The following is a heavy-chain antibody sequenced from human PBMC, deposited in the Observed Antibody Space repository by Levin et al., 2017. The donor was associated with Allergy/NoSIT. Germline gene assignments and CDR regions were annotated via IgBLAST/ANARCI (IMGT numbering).Heavy chain of an antibody. J-gene: IGHJ4*02. CDR1: GFXXGRYL. Sequence: PSQTLSLTCAASGFXXGRYLIIRVHQTRGKGLEWVANIKQDGSEKYYVDSVKGRFTISRDNAKNSLYLQMNSLRAEDTAVYYCARVGIAVAERGLPDYWGQGTLVTVSS. V-gene: IGHV3-7*01. D-gene: IGHD6-19*01. CDR3: ARVGIAVAERGLPDY. CDR2: IKQDGSEK.